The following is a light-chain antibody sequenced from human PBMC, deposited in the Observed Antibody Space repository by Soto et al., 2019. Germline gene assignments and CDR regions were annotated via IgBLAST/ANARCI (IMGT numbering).Light chain of an antibody. CDR3: QHYGNSVT. CDR1: QTMRSSH. J-gene: IGKJ4*01. V-gene: IGKV3-20*01. Sequence: EIVLTQSPATLSLSPGDRATLSCRASQTMRSSHLAWYQQKPGQAPRLLIYTASTRTFDVPDRFSGSGSGTDFTLPITRLQPEDFAVYYCQHYGNSVTFGGGTRVEIK. CDR2: TAS.